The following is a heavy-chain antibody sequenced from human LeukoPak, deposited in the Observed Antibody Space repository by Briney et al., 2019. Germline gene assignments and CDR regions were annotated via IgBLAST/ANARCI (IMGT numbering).Heavy chain of an antibody. CDR2: IYSGGST. D-gene: IGHD3-3*01. CDR3: ARQGHYDFWSGYRLDY. CDR1: GFTVSSNY. V-gene: IGHV3-66*04. J-gene: IGHJ4*02. Sequence: GGSLRLSCGASGFTVSSNYMNWVRQAPGKGLEWVSVIYSGGSTYYADSVKGRLTISRDNSKNTLYLQMNSLRAEDTAVYYCARQGHYDFWSGYRLDYWGQGTLVTVSS.